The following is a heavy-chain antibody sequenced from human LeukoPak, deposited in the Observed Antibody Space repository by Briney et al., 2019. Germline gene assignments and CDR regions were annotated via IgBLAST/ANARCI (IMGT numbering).Heavy chain of an antibody. CDR2: INPDGSST. J-gene: IGHJ4*02. Sequence: GGSLRLSCAASGFIFSSYWMHWVRQAPGKGLVWVSRINPDGSSTTYADSVKGRFTISRDNAKNTLSLQMNSLRAEDTAVYYCASVGYNYGYDYWGQGTLVTVSS. D-gene: IGHD5-18*01. CDR3: ASVGYNYGYDY. CDR1: GFIFSSYW. V-gene: IGHV3-74*01.